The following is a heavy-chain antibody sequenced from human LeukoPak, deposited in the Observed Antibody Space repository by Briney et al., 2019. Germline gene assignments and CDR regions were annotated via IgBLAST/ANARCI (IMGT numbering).Heavy chain of an antibody. CDR2: ISAYNGNT. CDR1: GYTFTNYG. V-gene: IGHV1-18*01. D-gene: IGHD6-19*01. Sequence: ASVKVSCKASGYTFTNYGISWVRQAPGQGLEWMGWISAYNGNTNYAQMLQGRVTMTTDTSTSTAYMELRSLRSDDTAVYYCARESAVNSGWYPNAFDIWGQGTMVTVSS. CDR3: ARESAVNSGWYPNAFDI. J-gene: IGHJ3*02.